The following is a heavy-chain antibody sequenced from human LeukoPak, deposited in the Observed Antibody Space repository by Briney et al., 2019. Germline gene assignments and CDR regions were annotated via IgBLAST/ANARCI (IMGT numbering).Heavy chain of an antibody. V-gene: IGHV4-34*01. CDR3: ASVWGSYRDFDY. CDR1: GGSFSGYY. D-gene: IGHD3-16*02. CDR2: INHSGST. J-gene: IGHJ4*02. Sequence: PSETLSLTCAVYGGSFSGYYWSWIRQPPVKGLEWIGEINHSGSTNYNPSLKSRVTISVDTSKNQFSLKLRSVTAADTDVYYCASVWGSYRDFDYWGQGTLVTVSS.